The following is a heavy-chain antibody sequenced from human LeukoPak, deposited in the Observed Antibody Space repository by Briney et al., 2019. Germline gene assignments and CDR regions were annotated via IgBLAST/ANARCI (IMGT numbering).Heavy chain of an antibody. V-gene: IGHV3-23*01. J-gene: IGHJ4*02. CDR2: ISGTGENT. D-gene: IGHD1-26*01. CDR3: ARDKIVGATHFDY. CDR1: GFTFSTYR. Sequence: GGSLRLSCAASGFTFSTYRMSWVRQAPGKGLEWVSGISGTGENTYYADSVKGRFTISRDNSKNTLYLQMNSLRAEDTAVYYCARDKIVGATHFDYWGQGTLVTVSS.